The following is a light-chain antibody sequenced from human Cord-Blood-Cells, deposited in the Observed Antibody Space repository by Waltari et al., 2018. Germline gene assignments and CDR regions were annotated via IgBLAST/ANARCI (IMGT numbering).Light chain of an antibody. J-gene: IGLJ2*01. Sequence: QSALTQPALVSGSPGQSITISRTGTSRHVGGYHYVSWYQQHPDKAPKLMIYEVSNRPSGVSNRFSGSKSGNTASLTISGLQAEDEADYYCSSYTSSSTLVFGGGTKLTVL. CDR3: SSYTSSSTLV. V-gene: IGLV2-14*01. CDR2: EVS. CDR1: SRHVGGYHY.